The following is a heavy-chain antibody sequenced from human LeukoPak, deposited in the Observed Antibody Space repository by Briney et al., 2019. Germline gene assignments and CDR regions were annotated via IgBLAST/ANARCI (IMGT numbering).Heavy chain of an antibody. CDR2: IETKTAGETT. J-gene: IGHJ4*02. CDR1: GFTFSSYA. Sequence: GGSLRLSCAASGFTFSSYAMSWVRQAPGKGLDWVGHIETKTAGETTNYAAPVKGRFTISRDDSRNMVYLEMNSLKSEDTAVYYCIGSYLAYWGQGTLVTVSS. CDR3: IGSYLAY. D-gene: IGHD1-26*01. V-gene: IGHV3-15*04.